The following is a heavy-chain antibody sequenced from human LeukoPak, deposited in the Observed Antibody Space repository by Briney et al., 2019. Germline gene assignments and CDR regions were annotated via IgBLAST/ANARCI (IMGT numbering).Heavy chain of an antibody. CDR1: GFTFSSYG. CDR3: ARGSPPLERLLDY. V-gene: IGHV3-33*01. Sequence: GGSLRLSCVASGFTFSSYGMHWVRQAPGKGLEWVAVIWYDGSNKYYADSVKGRFTISRDNSKNTLYLQMNSLRAEDTAVYYCARGSPPLERLLDYWGQGTLVTVSS. J-gene: IGHJ4*02. D-gene: IGHD1-1*01. CDR2: IWYDGSNK.